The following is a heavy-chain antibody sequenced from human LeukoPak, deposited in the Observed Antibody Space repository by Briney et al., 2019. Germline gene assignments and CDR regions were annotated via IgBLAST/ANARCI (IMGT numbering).Heavy chain of an antibody. V-gene: IGHV4-59*01. CDR3: ARENSYSNYYFDY. CDR2: ISYSGST. Sequence: SETLSLTCTVSGGSISNYYWSWIRQPPEKGLEWIGYISYSGSTNYNPSLKSRVTMSVDTSKNQFSLKLSSVTAADTAVYYCARENSYSNYYFDYWGQGTLVTVSS. CDR1: GGSISNYY. D-gene: IGHD4-11*01. J-gene: IGHJ4*02.